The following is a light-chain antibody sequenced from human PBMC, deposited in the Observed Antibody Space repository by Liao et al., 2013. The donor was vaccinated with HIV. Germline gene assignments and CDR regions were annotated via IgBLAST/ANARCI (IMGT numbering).Light chain of an antibody. CDR1: KLGDKY. CDR3: QAWASSTV. J-gene: IGLJ3*02. V-gene: IGLV3-1*01. CDR2: QDD. Sequence: SYELTQPPSVSVSPGQTASITCSGDKLGDKYACWYQQKPGQSPVLVIFQDDKRPSGIPERFSGSNSGNTATLTISGTQAMDEADYYCQAWASSTVFGGGTKLTVL.